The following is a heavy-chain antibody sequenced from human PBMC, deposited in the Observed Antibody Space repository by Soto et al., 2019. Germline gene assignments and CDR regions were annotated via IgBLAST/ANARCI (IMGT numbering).Heavy chain of an antibody. CDR1: GFTFSDYA. Sequence: EVQLLESGGGLEQPGGSLRLSCAASGFTFSDYAMTWVRQAPGKGLEWVSDISGSGGSTYYVDSAKGRFTTSRDNSKDTLYLQMNSLRAEDTAIYYCAKRTGYRSGWYDNWGQGTLVTVSS. CDR2: ISGSGGST. J-gene: IGHJ4*02. CDR3: AKRTGYRSGWYDN. D-gene: IGHD6-19*01. V-gene: IGHV3-23*01.